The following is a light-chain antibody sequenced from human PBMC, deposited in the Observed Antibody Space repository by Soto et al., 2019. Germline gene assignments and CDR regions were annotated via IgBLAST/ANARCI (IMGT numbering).Light chain of an antibody. CDR2: GAS. V-gene: IGKV3-15*01. Sequence: EIVMTQSPATLSVSPGERATLSCRASQSVSSNLAWYQQKPGQAPRLLIYGASTRATGIPARFSGSGSGTEFNLTISGLQSEDFAVYYCQQYNNWPPWTFGQETKVEIK. CDR1: QSVSSN. J-gene: IGKJ1*01. CDR3: QQYNNWPPWT.